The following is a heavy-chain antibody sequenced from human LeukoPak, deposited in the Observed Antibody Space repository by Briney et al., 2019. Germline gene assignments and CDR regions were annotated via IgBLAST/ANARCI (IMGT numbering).Heavy chain of an antibody. CDR1: GYTFTSYY. CDR2: INPSGGST. Sequence: WASVKVSCKASGYTFTSYYMHWVRQAPGQGLEWMGIINPSGGSTSYAQKFQGRVTMTRDTSTSTVYMELSSLRSEDTAVYYCASSSPLWGFGKNWGQGTLVTVSS. D-gene: IGHD3-10*01. V-gene: IGHV1-46*01. J-gene: IGHJ4*02. CDR3: ASSSPLWGFGKN.